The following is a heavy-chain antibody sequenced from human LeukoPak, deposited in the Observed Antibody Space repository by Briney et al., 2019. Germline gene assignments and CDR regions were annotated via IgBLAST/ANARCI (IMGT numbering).Heavy chain of an antibody. CDR3: AKDTRATVTTGNWFDP. D-gene: IGHD4-17*01. V-gene: IGHV3-30*02. CDR1: GFTFSSYG. J-gene: IGHJ5*02. Sequence: GGSLRLSCAASGFTFSSYGMHWVRQAPGKGLEWVAFIRYDGGNKYYADSVKGRFTISRDNSKNMLYLQMNSLRAEDTAMYYCAKDTRATVTTGNWFDPWGQGTLVTVSS. CDR2: IRYDGGNK.